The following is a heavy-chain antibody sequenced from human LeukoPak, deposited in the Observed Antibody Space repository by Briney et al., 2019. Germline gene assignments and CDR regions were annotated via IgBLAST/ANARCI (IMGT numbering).Heavy chain of an antibody. V-gene: IGHV4-34*01. CDR3: ARVATNSSRLTNPRYYFDY. J-gene: IGHJ4*02. CDR1: GCSFISYD. D-gene: IGHD6-13*01. CDR2: INNSGCA. Sequence: SETLTLSCAVYGCSFISYDRNWVRQPPGKGLEWIGEINNSGCANYNPSFKSRVTISVETSKNALSLKLRYVKAVDTDVYYCARVATNSSRLTNPRYYFDYWGQGTLVTVSS.